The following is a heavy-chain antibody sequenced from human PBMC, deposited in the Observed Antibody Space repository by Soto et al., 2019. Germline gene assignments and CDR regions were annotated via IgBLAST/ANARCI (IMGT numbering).Heavy chain of an antibody. V-gene: IGHV1-18*04. CDR2: ISAYNGNT. CDR1: GYTFTSYG. CDR3: ARDSRIAVAGYFGMDV. D-gene: IGHD6-19*01. Sequence: ASVKVSCKASGYTFTSYGISWVRQAPGQGLEWMGWISAYNGNTNYAQKLQGRVTMTTDTSTSTAYMELRSLRSDDTAVYYCARDSRIAVAGYFGMDVWGQGTTVTVYS. J-gene: IGHJ6*02.